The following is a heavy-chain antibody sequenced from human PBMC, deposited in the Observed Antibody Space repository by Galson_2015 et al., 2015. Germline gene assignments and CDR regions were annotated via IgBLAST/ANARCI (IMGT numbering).Heavy chain of an antibody. D-gene: IGHD3-10*01. J-gene: IGHJ6*02. CDR1: GDSVSSNSAV. CDR2: TYYRFKWYT. V-gene: IGHV6-1*01. Sequence: CAISGDSVSSNSAVWNWIRQSPSRGLEWLGRTYYRFKWYTEYAVSVKSRITIKPDTSNNQVSLQLSFVTPEDTAVYFCARAGSRRPPHYYYGLDVWGRGTTVTVSS. CDR3: ARAGSRRPPHYYYGLDV.